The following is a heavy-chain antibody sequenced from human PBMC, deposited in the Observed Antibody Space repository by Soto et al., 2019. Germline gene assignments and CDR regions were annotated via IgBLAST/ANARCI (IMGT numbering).Heavy chain of an antibody. CDR3: ARDLGGWYKDYYFAMDV. J-gene: IGHJ6*02. D-gene: IGHD6-19*01. Sequence: SETLSLTCTVSGGSISSYYWSWIRQPPGKGLEWIGYIYYSGSTNYNPSLKSRVTISVDTSKNQFSLKLNSVTAADTAVYYCARDLGGWYKDYYFAMDVWGQGTTVTVS. CDR1: GGSISSYY. CDR2: IYYSGST. V-gene: IGHV4-59*01.